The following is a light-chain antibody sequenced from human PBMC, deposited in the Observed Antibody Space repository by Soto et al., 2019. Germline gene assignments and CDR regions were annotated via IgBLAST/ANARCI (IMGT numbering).Light chain of an antibody. Sequence: EIVFTQSPATLSLSPGEIATFSCRASQSVSSSLAWYQQKPGXPPMLLIYGATSRATGIPDRFSGSGSGTDFTLTSSRLGPDDFAVYYCHQRSNWPPDTFGQGTRLEI. CDR3: HQRSNWPPDT. J-gene: IGKJ5*01. CDR2: GAT. CDR1: QSVSSS. V-gene: IGKV3D-20*02.